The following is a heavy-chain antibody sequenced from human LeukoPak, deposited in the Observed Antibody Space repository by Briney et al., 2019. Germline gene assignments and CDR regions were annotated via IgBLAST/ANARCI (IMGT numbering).Heavy chain of an antibody. CDR2: IYTSGST. CDR1: GGSISSYY. Sequence: PSETLSLTCTVSGGSISSYYWSWIRQPAGKGLEWIGRIYTSGSTNYNPSLKSRVTISVDTSKNQFSLKLSSVTAADTAVYYCAGEVTAMVTFNWFDPWGQGTLVAVSS. D-gene: IGHD5-18*01. CDR3: AGEVTAMVTFNWFDP. V-gene: IGHV4-4*07. J-gene: IGHJ5*02.